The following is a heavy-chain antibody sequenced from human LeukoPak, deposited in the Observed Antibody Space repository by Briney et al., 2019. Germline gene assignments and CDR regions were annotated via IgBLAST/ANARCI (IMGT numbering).Heavy chain of an antibody. Sequence: GGSLRLSCAASGFTFSRYWMSWVRQAPGKGLEWVANIKQDGSEKYYTVSVKERFTLSRDIPRNTLYLQMNSLRDDDTAVYYCAKRLRDGYNSPIDCWGQGILVSVCS. CDR3: AKRLRDGYNSPIDC. V-gene: IGHV3-7*03. J-gene: IGHJ4*02. D-gene: IGHD5-24*01. CDR2: IKQDGSEK. CDR1: GFTFSRYW.